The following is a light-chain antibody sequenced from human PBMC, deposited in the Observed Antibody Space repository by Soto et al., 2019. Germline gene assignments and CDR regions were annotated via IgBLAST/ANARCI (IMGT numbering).Light chain of an antibody. CDR2: GVS. CDR1: SSDINDYNY. V-gene: IGLV2-14*01. Sequence: QSVLTQPASVSGSPGQSITISCTGTSSDINDYNYVSWYQQRPGKAPKLVIYGVSNRPSGVSNRFSGSRSGNTASLTISGLQAEDEADYYCSSYTNSSFVFGGGTQLTVL. CDR3: SSYTNSSFV. J-gene: IGLJ2*01.